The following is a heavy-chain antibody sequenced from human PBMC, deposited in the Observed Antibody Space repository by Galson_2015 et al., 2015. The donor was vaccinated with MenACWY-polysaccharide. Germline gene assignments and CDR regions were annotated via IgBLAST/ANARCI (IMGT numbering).Heavy chain of an antibody. CDR2: INPNTGGT. Sequence: QSGAEVKKPGASVKVSCKASGFTFTDYYLHWVRQAPGQGLEWMGRINPNTGGTTYTQRFQGRVTMTRDTSISTAYMELSRLRSDDTAVYYCARERGVIVLAANWFDPWGQGTLVTVSS. D-gene: IGHD3-10*01. V-gene: IGHV1-2*06. J-gene: IGHJ5*02. CDR1: GFTFTDYY. CDR3: ARERGVIVLAANWFDP.